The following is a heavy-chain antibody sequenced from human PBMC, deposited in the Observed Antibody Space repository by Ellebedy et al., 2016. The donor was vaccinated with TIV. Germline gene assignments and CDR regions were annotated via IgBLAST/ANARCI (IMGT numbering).Heavy chain of an antibody. CDR2: FHLSEST. CDR1: GVFIGRHH. Sequence: MPSETLSLTCTVSGVFIGRHHWSWIRQPAGKGLEWIGRFHLSESTNYNPSLKSRVIMSVDTSKSQFSLKLSSVTTADTAVYYCVREDGDNYNSYSGMDIWGQGTMVTVSS. D-gene: IGHD4-17*01. CDR3: VREDGDNYNSYSGMDI. J-gene: IGHJ6*02. V-gene: IGHV4-4*07.